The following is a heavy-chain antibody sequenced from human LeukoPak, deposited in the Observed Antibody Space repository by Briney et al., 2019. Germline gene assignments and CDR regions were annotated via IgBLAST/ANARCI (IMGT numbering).Heavy chain of an antibody. Sequence: ASVKVSCKASGYTFTSYDINWVRQATGQGLEWMGWMNPNSGNTGYAQKFQGRVTMTRNTSISTAYMELSSLRSEDTAVYYCATDSNYYYYMDVWGKGTTVTVSS. V-gene: IGHV1-8*01. CDR3: ATDSNYYYYMDV. D-gene: IGHD4-11*01. CDR1: GYTFTSYD. CDR2: MNPNSGNT. J-gene: IGHJ6*03.